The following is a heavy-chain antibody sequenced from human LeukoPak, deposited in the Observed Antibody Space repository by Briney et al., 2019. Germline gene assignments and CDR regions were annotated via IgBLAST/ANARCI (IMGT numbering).Heavy chain of an antibody. CDR2: INPNSGGT. V-gene: IGHV1-2*02. CDR3: ARREGIAARPSADY. D-gene: IGHD6-6*01. CDR1: GYTFTGYY. J-gene: IGHJ4*02. Sequence: ASVKVSCKASGYTFTGYYMHWVRQAPGQGLEWMGWINPNSGGTNYAQKFQGRVTMTRDTSISTAYMELGRLRSDDTAVYYCARREGIAARPSADYWGQGTLVTVSS.